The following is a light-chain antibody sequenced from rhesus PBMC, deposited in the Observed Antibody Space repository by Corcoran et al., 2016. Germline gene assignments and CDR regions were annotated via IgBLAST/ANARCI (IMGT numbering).Light chain of an antibody. CDR2: AAS. CDR3: LQYNTKPLT. J-gene: IGKJ3*01. CDR1: QGISTS. V-gene: IGKV1-43*01. Sequence: DIQMTQSPSSLSASVGDRVTITCRARQGISTSLNWYQQKPEKAPKRLIYAASSLESGGPSRFSGSGSGTYFTLTISNLQPEEFATYYCLQYNTKPLTFGPGTKVHIK.